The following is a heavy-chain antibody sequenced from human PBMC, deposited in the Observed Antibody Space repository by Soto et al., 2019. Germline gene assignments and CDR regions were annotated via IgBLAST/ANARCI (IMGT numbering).Heavy chain of an antibody. D-gene: IGHD3-16*01. CDR1: GFTFSNYW. Sequence: EVQLVESGGGLVQPGGSLRLSCAASGFTFSNYWMHWVRQAPGKGPVWVSRINTDGSTTNYADSVKGRFTISRDNAKNTLYLQTNSLGAADTAVYYCARDLGGYASHWGQGTLVNVSS. V-gene: IGHV3-74*01. CDR2: INTDGSTT. CDR3: ARDLGGYASH. J-gene: IGHJ4*02.